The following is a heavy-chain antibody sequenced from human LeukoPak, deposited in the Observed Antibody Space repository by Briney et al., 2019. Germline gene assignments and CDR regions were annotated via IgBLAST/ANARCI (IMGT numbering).Heavy chain of an antibody. CDR3: ARDNRIAAAPTDYYYYYGMDV. CDR2: ISSSSSYI. V-gene: IGHV3-21*01. CDR1: GFTFSSYS. D-gene: IGHD6-13*01. J-gene: IGHJ6*02. Sequence: GGPLRLSCAASGFTFSSYSMNWVRQAPGKGLEWVSSISSSSSYIYYADSVKGRFTISRDNAKNSLYLQMNSLRAEDTAVYYCARDNRIAAAPTDYYYYYGMDVWGQGTTVTVSS.